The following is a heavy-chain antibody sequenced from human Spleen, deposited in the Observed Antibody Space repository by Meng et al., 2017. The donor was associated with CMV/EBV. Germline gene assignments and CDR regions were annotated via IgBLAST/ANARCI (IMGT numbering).Heavy chain of an antibody. D-gene: IGHD2-2*01. J-gene: IGHJ4*02. CDR2: IRSKADSYAT. Sequence: GGSLRRFGAASGFTFSVSAMHWVRQASGKGLEWVGRIRSKADSYATIYAASVKGRFTISRDDSKNTAYLQMNSLKTEDTAVYYCTYCSSTSCYFAYWGQGTLVTVSS. CDR1: GFTFSVSA. V-gene: IGHV3-73*01. CDR3: TYCSSTSCYFAY.